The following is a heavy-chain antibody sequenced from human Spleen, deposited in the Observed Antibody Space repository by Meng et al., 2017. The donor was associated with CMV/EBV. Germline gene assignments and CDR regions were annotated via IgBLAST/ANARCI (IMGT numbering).Heavy chain of an antibody. Sequence: GESLKISCAASDFTFSDYYMTWIRQAPGKGLEWVSYISGSGRTIYYADSVKGRFTISRDNAKKSLFLQMNSLRAEGTAVYYCARERMWGGLERSGWYYYGLDVWGQGTTVTVSS. V-gene: IGHV3-11*01. CDR2: ISGSGRTI. CDR1: DFTFSDYY. CDR3: ARERMWGGLERSGWYYYGLDV. D-gene: IGHD6-19*01. J-gene: IGHJ6*02.